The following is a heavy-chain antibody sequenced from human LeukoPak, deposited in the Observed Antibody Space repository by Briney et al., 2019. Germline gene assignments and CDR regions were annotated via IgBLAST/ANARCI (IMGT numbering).Heavy chain of an antibody. CDR1: GYSFTSYW. CDR2: IYPGDSDT. V-gene: IGHV5-51*01. D-gene: IGHD6-19*01. J-gene: IGHJ4*02. CDR3: ARFLYSSGWYSYYFDY. Sequence: GESLKISCKGSGYSFTSYWIGWVRRMPGKGLEWMGIIYPGDSDTRYSPSFQGQVTISADKSISTAYLQWSSLKPSDTAMYYCARFLYSSGWYSYYFDYWGQGTLVTVSS.